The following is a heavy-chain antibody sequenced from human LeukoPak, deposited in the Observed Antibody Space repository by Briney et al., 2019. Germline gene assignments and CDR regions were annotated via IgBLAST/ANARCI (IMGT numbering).Heavy chain of an antibody. V-gene: IGHV4-31*03. Sequence: PSETLSLTCTVSGGSISSGAYYWSWLRQHPGKGLEWIGYIYYSGSTYYNPSLKSRVTISVDTSKNQFSLKLSSVTAADTAVYYCARKARWSPTGFDYWGQGTLVTVSS. CDR2: IYYSGST. CDR3: ARKARWSPTGFDY. CDR1: GGSISSGAYY. D-gene: IGHD4-23*01. J-gene: IGHJ4*02.